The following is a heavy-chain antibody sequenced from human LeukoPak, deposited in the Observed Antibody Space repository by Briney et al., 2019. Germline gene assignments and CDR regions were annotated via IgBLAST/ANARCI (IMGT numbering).Heavy chain of an antibody. Sequence: SETLSLTCTVSGGSISSYYWSWIRQPPGKGLEWIGYIYYSGSTNYSPSLTSRVTISVDTSKNQFSLNLRSVTAADTVVYYCARHGSGSRYFDYWGQGTLVTISS. D-gene: IGHD1-26*01. J-gene: IGHJ4*02. CDR2: IYYSGST. CDR3: ARHGSGSRYFDY. V-gene: IGHV4-59*08. CDR1: GGSISSYY.